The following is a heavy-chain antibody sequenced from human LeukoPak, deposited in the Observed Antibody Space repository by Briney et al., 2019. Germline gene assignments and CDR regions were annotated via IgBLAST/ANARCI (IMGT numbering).Heavy chain of an antibody. J-gene: IGHJ4*02. CDR3: ARERVAGTGYDY. CDR2: IYYSGST. D-gene: IGHD6-19*01. V-gene: IGHV4-59*01. CDR1: GGSISSYY. Sequence: PSETLSLTCTVSGGSISSYYWSWIRQPPGKGLEWIGYIYYSGSTNYNPSLKSRVTISVDTSKNQFSLKLSSMTAADTAVYYCARERVAGTGYDYWGQGTLVTVSS.